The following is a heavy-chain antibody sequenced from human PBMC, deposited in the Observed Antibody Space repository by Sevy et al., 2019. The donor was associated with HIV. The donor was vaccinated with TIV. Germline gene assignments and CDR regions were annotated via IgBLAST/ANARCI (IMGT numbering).Heavy chain of an antibody. Sequence: GGSLRLSCAAPGFTFNSYTMNWVRQAPGKGLEWVSSISFSSNYIYYADSVKGRFTISRDNAQNSLYLQMNSLRAEDTAIYYCARPYGSGSWEAFDIWGQGTMVTVSS. D-gene: IGHD3-10*01. J-gene: IGHJ3*02. CDR1: GFTFNSYT. V-gene: IGHV3-21*01. CDR2: ISFSSNYI. CDR3: ARPYGSGSWEAFDI.